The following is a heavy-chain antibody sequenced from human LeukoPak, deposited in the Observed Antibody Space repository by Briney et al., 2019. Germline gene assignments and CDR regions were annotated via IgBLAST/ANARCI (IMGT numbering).Heavy chain of an antibody. V-gene: IGHV4-61*02. CDR1: GGSISSGSHY. CDR3: ARVFVINDAFDI. CDR2: IYTSEST. J-gene: IGHJ3*02. Sequence: SETLSLTCTVSGGSISSGSHYWSWIRQPAGKGLEWIGRIYTSESTNYNPSLKSRVTISVDTSRNQFSLKLSSVTAVDTAVYYCARVFVINDAFDIWGQGTMVTVSS. D-gene: IGHD3-16*02.